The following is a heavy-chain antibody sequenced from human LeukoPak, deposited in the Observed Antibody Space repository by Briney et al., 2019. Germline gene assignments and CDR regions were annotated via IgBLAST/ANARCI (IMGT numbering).Heavy chain of an antibody. CDR3: ARGIFASSGWSFLDY. CDR1: GFTVSSNY. Sequence: GGSLRLSCAASGFTVSSNYMSWVRQAPGKGLEWVSVIYSGGSTYYADSVKGRFTISRDNSKNTLYLQMNSLRAEGTAVYYCARGIFASSGWSFLDYWGQGTLVTVSS. CDR2: IYSGGST. D-gene: IGHD6-19*01. V-gene: IGHV3-53*01. J-gene: IGHJ4*02.